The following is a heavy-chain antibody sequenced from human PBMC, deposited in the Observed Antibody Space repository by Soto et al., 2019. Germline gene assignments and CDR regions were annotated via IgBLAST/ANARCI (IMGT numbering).Heavy chain of an antibody. J-gene: IGHJ6*02. CDR1: GFTFGSYW. V-gene: IGHV3-74*01. CDR2: IDSDGSST. Sequence: EVQLVESGGGLVQPGGSLRVSCAASGFTFGSYWMNWVRQAPGTGLVWVSRIDSDGSSTTYADSVKGRFTTSRDNAKNTLYLQMSSLRVEDTAVYYCARGRTYVMDVWGQGNTVTFSS. CDR3: ARGRTYVMDV.